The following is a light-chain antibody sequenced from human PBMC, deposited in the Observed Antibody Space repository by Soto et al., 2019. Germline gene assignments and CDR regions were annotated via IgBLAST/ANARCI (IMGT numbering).Light chain of an antibody. J-gene: IGKJ3*01. V-gene: IGKV3-11*01. CDR1: QTIDNT. Sequence: EIVMTQSPATLSLSPGERATLSCRASQTIDNTLAWYQRKPGQAPRLLIYATSNRATGIPARFSGSGSGTDFTLTISSLEPEDFAVYYCQQRSSWPFTFGPGTKVDIK. CDR3: QQRSSWPFT. CDR2: ATS.